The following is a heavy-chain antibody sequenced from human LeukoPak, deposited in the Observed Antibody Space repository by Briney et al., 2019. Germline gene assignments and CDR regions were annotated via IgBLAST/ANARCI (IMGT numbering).Heavy chain of an antibody. CDR2: IYHSGST. Sequence: SETLSLTCTVSGYSISSGYYWGWIRQPPGKGLEWIGSIYHSGSTYYNPSLKSRVTISVDTSKNQFSLKLSSVTAADTAVYYCAREGYCSSTSCYAPYRGQGTLVTVSS. J-gene: IGHJ4*02. D-gene: IGHD2-2*01. CDR3: AREGYCSSTSCYAPY. V-gene: IGHV4-38-2*02. CDR1: GYSISSGYY.